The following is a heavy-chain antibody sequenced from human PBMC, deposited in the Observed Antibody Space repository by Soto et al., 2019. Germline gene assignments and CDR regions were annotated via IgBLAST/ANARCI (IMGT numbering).Heavy chain of an antibody. CDR3: VNGERTRYSSMFDY. D-gene: IGHD4-4*01. CDR1: GFSFSTSG. Sequence: PVGSLRLSCVASGFSFSTSGMHWVRQAPGKGLEWVAVVSYDRSSKFYADSVKGRFTISSDDSKNTLYLQMDSLRVEDSAVYYCVNGERTRYSSMFDYCGHGTRVTVSS. J-gene: IGHJ4*01. CDR2: VSYDRSSK. V-gene: IGHV3-30*18.